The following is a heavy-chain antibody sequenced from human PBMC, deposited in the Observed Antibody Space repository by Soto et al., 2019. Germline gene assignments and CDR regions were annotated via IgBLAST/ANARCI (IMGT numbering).Heavy chain of an antibody. D-gene: IGHD3-10*01. Sequence: ASVKVSCKVSGHTLSESSIHWVRQSPGRGLEWMGGFDPDVGGTKYAQEFQGRVTLAEDTSTDTAYMDLSSLTFGDTAVYYCAAVLARMVREPSVTLGAYYYSMDVWGQGTTVTVSS. CDR2: FDPDVGGT. CDR1: GHTLSESS. J-gene: IGHJ6*02. CDR3: AAVLARMVREPSVTLGAYYYSMDV. V-gene: IGHV1-24*01.